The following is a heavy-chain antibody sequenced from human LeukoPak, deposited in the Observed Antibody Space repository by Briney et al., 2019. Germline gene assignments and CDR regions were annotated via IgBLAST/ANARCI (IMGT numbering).Heavy chain of an antibody. J-gene: IGHJ4*02. CDR3: ARSHYDFFKAQPNDY. V-gene: IGHV1-18*01. CDR1: GYTFTSYG. CDR2: ISAYNGNT. Sequence: ASVKVSCKASGYTFTSYGISWVRQAPGQGLEWMGWISAYNGNTNYAQKLQGRVTMTTDTSTSTAYMELRSLRSDDTAVYYCARSHYDFFKAQPNDYWGQGTLVTVSS. D-gene: IGHD3-3*01.